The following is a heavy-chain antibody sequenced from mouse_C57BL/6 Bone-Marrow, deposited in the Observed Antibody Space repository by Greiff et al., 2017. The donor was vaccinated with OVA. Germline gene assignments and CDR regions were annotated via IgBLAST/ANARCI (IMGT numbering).Heavy chain of an antibody. Sequence: EVQLVESGGGLVQPGGSLRLSCATSGFTFSDFYMEWVRQPPGKRLEWIAASRNKANDYTTEYSASVKGRFTVSRDASQSILYLQMNVRRAEDTSIYYCARDCYGSNYWDFDVWCGGTTVTVTS. CDR2: SRNKANDYTT. D-gene: IGHD1-1*01. V-gene: IGHV7-1*02. CDR1: GFTFSDFY. J-gene: IGHJ1*01. CDR3: ARDCYGSNYWDFDV.